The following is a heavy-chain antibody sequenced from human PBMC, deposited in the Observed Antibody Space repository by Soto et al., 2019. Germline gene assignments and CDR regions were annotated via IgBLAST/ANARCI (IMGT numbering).Heavy chain of an antibody. CDR3: ARGSGSYYAY. J-gene: IGHJ4*02. D-gene: IGHD1-26*01. Sequence: QVQLQESGPGLVKPSETLSLTCTVSGASVSSGNHYWSWIRQPPGKGLECIGYISYSGSTNYNPSLTSRVTISIDTSKNQFSLKLSSVTAADTAVYYCARGSGSYYAYWGQGTLVTVSS. CDR2: ISYSGST. V-gene: IGHV4-61*01. CDR1: GASVSSGNHY.